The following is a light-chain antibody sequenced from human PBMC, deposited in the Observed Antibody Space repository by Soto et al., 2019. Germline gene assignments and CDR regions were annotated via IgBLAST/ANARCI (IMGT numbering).Light chain of an antibody. J-gene: IGLJ3*02. Sequence: QSVLTQPASVSGSPGQSITISCTGTSSDVGGYNYVSWYQQHPGKAPQLIIYEVSNRPSGISNRFSGSKSDNTASLTISRLQAEDEADYYCTSYTNTATRVFGGGTKVTVL. V-gene: IGLV2-14*01. CDR2: EVS. CDR3: TSYTNTATRV. CDR1: SSDVGGYNY.